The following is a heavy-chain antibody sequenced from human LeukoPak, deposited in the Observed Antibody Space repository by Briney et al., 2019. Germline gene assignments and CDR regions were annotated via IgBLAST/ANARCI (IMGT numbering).Heavy chain of an antibody. CDR1: GLIFDDYA. Sequence: GGSLRLSCAASGLIFDDYAMHWVRQAPGKGLEWVSSISSSSSYIYYADSVKGRFTISKDNAKNSLYLQMNSLRAEDTAVYYCASFYGSGSYRRLDVWGQGTTVTVSS. CDR2: ISSSSSYI. CDR3: ASFYGSGSYRRLDV. V-gene: IGHV3-21*01. J-gene: IGHJ6*02. D-gene: IGHD3-10*01.